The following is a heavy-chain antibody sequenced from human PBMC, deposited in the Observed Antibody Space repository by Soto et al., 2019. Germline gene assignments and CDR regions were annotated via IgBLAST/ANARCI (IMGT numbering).Heavy chain of an antibody. D-gene: IGHD6-19*01. V-gene: IGHV3-30*18. CDR1: RFTFSNYA. CDR3: AKGTVAGDYYYYGMDV. Sequence: QVQLVESGGGVVQPGRSLRLSCAASRFTFSNYAMNWVRQAPGKGLEWLAVISYDGSNKYYADSVKGRFTISRDNSKNTPYLQMNSLRAEDTAVYYCAKGTVAGDYYYYGMDVWGQGTTVTVSS. J-gene: IGHJ6*02. CDR2: ISYDGSNK.